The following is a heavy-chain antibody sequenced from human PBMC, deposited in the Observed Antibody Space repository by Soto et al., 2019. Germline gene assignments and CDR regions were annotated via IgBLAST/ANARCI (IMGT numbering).Heavy chain of an antibody. Sequence: GGSLSLSCAASGFTFSSYGMHWVRQAPGKGLEWVAVISYDGSNKYYADSVKGRFTISRDNSKNTLYLQMNSLRAEDTAVYYCAKVLGLYHPLLDYWGQGTLVTVSS. CDR3: AKVLGLYHPLLDY. CDR1: GFTFSSYG. J-gene: IGHJ4*02. V-gene: IGHV3-30*18. D-gene: IGHD2-2*02. CDR2: ISYDGSNK.